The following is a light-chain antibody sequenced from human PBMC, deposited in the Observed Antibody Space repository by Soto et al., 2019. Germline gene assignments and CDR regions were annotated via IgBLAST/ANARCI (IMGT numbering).Light chain of an antibody. CDR1: SSDVGDYNY. CDR3: SSYTSSSTRV. J-gene: IGLJ2*01. CDR2: EVS. Sequence: QSVLTQSASVSGSPGQSITISCTGTSSDVGDYNYVSWYQQHPGKVPKVMIYEVSNRPSGVSNRFTGSKSGNTASLTISGLQAEDEADYYCSSYTSSSTRVFGGGTKLTVL. V-gene: IGLV2-14*01.